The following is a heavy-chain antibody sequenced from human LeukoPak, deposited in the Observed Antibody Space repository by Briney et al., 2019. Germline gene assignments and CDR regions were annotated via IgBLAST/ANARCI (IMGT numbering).Heavy chain of an antibody. V-gene: IGHV4-31*03. Sequence: TLSLTCTVSGGSISSGGYYWSWIRQHPGKGLEWIGYIYYSGSTYYNPSLKSRVTISVDTSKNQFSLKLSSVTAADTAVYYCARGRQTYYYDSSGYYVEFFDYWGQGTLVTVSS. CDR1: GGSISSGGYY. CDR3: ARGRQTYYYDSSGYYVEFFDY. CDR2: IYYSGST. J-gene: IGHJ4*02. D-gene: IGHD3-22*01.